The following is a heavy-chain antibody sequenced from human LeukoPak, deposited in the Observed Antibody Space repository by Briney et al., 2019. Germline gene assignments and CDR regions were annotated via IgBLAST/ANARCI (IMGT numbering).Heavy chain of an antibody. Sequence: SETLSLTCTGSGASISSYYWSWIRQPPGKRLEWIAYIYYRGSTHYNPSLKSRVTISVDTSKNKFSLKLSSVTAADTAVYYCASGPYPAAGTDHQFDFWGQGTLVTVSS. CDR1: GASISSYY. V-gene: IGHV4-59*01. CDR3: ASGPYPAAGTDHQFDF. CDR2: IYYRGST. D-gene: IGHD6-13*01. J-gene: IGHJ4*02.